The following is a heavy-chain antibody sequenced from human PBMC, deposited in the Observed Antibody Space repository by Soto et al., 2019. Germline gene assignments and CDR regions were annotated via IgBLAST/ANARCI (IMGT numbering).Heavy chain of an antibody. V-gene: IGHV3-30*18. CDR2: ISYDGSNK. CDR3: AKDGLANYDILTGGFDY. CDR1: GFTFSSYG. Sequence: PGGSLRLSCAASGFTFSSYGMHWVRQAPGKGLEWVAVISYDGSNKYYADSVKGRFTISRDNSKNTLYLQMNSLRAEDTAVYYCAKDGLANYDILTGGFDYWGQGTLVTVSS. J-gene: IGHJ4*02. D-gene: IGHD3-9*01.